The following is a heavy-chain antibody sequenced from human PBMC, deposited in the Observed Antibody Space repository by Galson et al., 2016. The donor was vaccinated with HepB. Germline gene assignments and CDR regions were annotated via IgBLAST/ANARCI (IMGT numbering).Heavy chain of an antibody. V-gene: IGHV3-48*02. J-gene: IGHJ4*02. Sequence: SLRLSCAASGFTFSSHAMDWVRQAPRKGLEWISYISSSSSSIYYADSVKGRFTISRDNAKNSLFLQMNSLRDEDTAVYYCAREIPSRGKSDYWGQGTLVTVSS. CDR3: AREIPSRGKSDY. D-gene: IGHD3-10*01. CDR1: GFTFSSHA. CDR2: ISSSSSSI.